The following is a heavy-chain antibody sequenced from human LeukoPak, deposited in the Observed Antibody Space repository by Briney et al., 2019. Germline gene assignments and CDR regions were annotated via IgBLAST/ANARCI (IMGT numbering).Heavy chain of an antibody. D-gene: IGHD3/OR15-3a*01. CDR3: TTRRDWGSNLDTFDI. CDR1: GFTFSSYA. Sequence: GGSLRLSCAASGFTFSSYAMHWVRQAPGKGLEWVAVISYDGSNKYYADSVKGQFTISRDNSKNTLYLQMNSLKTEDTAVYYCTTRRDWGSNLDTFDIWGQGTMVTVSS. CDR2: ISYDGSNK. V-gene: IGHV3-30-3*01. J-gene: IGHJ3*02.